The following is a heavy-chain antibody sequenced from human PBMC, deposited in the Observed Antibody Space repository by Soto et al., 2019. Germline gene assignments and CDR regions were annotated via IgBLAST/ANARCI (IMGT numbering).Heavy chain of an antibody. D-gene: IGHD3-16*01. J-gene: IGHJ4*02. V-gene: IGHV3-7*01. CDR1: GFTFSSYW. CDR3: ARDWASGRTAY. CDR2: IKQDGSEK. Sequence: EVQLVESGGGLVQPGGSLRLSCAASGFTFSSYWMSWVRQAPGKGLEWVANIKQDGSEKYYVDSVKGRFTISRDNAKNSWYLQMNSLRAEDTAVYYCARDWASGRTAYWGQGTLVTVSS.